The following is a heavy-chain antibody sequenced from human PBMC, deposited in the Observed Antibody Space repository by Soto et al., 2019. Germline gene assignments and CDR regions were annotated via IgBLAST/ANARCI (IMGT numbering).Heavy chain of an antibody. Sequence: QGYLVQSGAEVKRPGASVRVSCKTSGFTFNTHGFSWVRQAPGQGLEWIGWNSALNGKTFYAHNFQDRVIMTTDTSSSTAYMELRGLKSDDTAVYYCAAATSIALGFRYLGQATLVTVSS. CDR2: NSALNGKT. D-gene: IGHD1-26*01. CDR1: GFTFNTHG. J-gene: IGHJ4*02. V-gene: IGHV1-18*01. CDR3: AAATSIALGFRY.